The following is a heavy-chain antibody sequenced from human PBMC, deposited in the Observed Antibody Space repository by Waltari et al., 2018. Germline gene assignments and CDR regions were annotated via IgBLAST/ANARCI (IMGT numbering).Heavy chain of an antibody. Sequence: QVQLQQWGAGLLKPSETLSLTCAVYGGSFSGHYWSWIRQPPGKGLEWIGEINHSGSTNYNPSLKSRVTISVDTSKNQFSLKLSSVTAADTAVYYCARDLVATIGGAQAWGQGTLVTVSS. CDR2: INHSGST. V-gene: IGHV4-34*01. CDR3: ARDLVATIGGAQA. D-gene: IGHD5-12*01. J-gene: IGHJ5*02. CDR1: GGSFSGHY.